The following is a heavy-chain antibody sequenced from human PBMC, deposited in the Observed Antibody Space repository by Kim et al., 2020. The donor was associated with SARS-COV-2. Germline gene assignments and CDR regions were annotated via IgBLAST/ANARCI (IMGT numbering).Heavy chain of an antibody. CDR1: GFTFSSHW. CDR2: IKQDGTSK. J-gene: IGHJ4*02. Sequence: GGSLRLSCIASGFTFSSHWMNWVRQAPGKGLEWVANIKQDGTSKDYVASVKGRFTISRDNAKNSLFLQMNSLRSEDTAVYYCASGAPNVDRWCWGQGILATVSS. V-gene: IGHV3-7*01. D-gene: IGHD2-8*02. CDR3: ASGAPNVDRWC.